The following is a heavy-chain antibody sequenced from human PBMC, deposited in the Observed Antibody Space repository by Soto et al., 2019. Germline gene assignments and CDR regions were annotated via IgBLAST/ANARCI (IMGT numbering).Heavy chain of an antibody. D-gene: IGHD3-10*01. CDR1: GGTFSSYA. CDR2: IIPIFGTA. Sequence: QVQLVQSGAEVKKPGSSVKVSCKACGGTFSSYAISWVRQAPGQGLEWMGGIIPIFGTANYAQKFQGRVTITADESTSTAYMELSSLRSEDTAVYYCARGLSYYGSGSYFWFDPWGQGTLVTVSS. CDR3: ARGLSYYGSGSYFWFDP. J-gene: IGHJ5*02. V-gene: IGHV1-69*01.